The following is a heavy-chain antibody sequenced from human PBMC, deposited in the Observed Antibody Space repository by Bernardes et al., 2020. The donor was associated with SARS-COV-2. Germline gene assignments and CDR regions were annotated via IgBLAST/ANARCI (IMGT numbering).Heavy chain of an antibody. CDR1: QFTFSRFW. J-gene: IGHJ3*02. D-gene: IGHD3-3*01. V-gene: IGHV3-74*01. Sequence: LRLSCAASQFTFSRFWMHWVRRVPGKGLVWVSRINQDGTTTNYADSVKGRFTIFRDNAKSTLFLQMNSLRAEDTAVYYCAKGGPAGTIFGVVIIEDGFDIWGQGTMVTVSS. CDR3: AKGGPAGTIFGVVIIEDGFDI. CDR2: INQDGTTT.